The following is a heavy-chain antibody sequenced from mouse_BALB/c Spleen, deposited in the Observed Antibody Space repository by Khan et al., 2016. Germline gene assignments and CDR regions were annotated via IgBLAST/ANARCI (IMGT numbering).Heavy chain of an antibody. V-gene: IGHV7-3*02. CDR1: GFTFTDYY. D-gene: IGHD2-1*01. Sequence: EVELVESGGGLVQPGGSLRLSCATSGFTFTDYYMSWVRQPPGTALEWLGFIRHKANGYTTEYSASVKGRFTISRDNSQRILYLQMNTLRAEDRATYYCARGYGNYWGQGTTLTVSS. J-gene: IGHJ2*01. CDR3: ARGYGNY. CDR2: IRHKANGYTT.